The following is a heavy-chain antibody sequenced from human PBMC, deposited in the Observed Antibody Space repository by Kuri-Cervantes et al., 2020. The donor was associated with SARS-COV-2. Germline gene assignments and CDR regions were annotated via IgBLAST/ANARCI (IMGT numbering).Heavy chain of an antibody. V-gene: IGHV1-69*06. Sequence: SVKVSCEASGGSFCGNATSWVRQAPGQGLEWVGGIILSFGTPNHAQKFQGRVTISADKSTSTAYMEMRRLGSEHTDMYYCARSGAQQYLNSAWTGGWFESWGQGTLVTVSS. CDR1: GGSFCGNA. J-gene: IGHJ5*01. CDR2: IILSFGTP. D-gene: IGHD3/OR15-3a*01. CDR3: ARSGAQQYLNSAWTGGWFES.